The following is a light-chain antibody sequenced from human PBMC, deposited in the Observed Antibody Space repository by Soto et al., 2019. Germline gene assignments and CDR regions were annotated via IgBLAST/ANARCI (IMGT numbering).Light chain of an antibody. V-gene: IGKV1-39*01. Sequence: DIQMTQSPSTLSASVGDRVTITCRASQSISIYLNWYQQKPGKAPKLLIYAASTLQSGVPSRFSGSGSGTAFTLTISSLQPEDFATYYCQQSYSTPRTFGQGTKVDI. CDR1: QSISIY. CDR2: AAS. J-gene: IGKJ1*01. CDR3: QQSYSTPRT.